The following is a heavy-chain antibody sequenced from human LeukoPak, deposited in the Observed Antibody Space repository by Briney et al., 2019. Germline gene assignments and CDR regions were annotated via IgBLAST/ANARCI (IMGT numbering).Heavy chain of an antibody. V-gene: IGHV4-38-2*02. D-gene: IGHD2-2*02. J-gene: IGHJ4*02. CDR3: ARDSPTADIVVVPAAILXD. CDR1: GYSISSGYY. CDR2: IYHSGST. Sequence: PSETLSLTCTVSGYSISSGYYWGWIRQPPGKGLEWIGSIYHSGSTYYNPSLKSRVTISVDTSKNQFSLKLSSVTAADTAVYYCARDSPTADIVVVPAAILXDWGQGTLVT.